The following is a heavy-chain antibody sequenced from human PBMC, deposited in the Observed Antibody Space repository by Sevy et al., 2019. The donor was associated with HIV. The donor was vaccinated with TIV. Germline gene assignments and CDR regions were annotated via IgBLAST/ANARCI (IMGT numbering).Heavy chain of an antibody. CDR2: IIPIFGTA. V-gene: IGHV1-69*13. J-gene: IGHJ3*02. D-gene: IGHD3-10*01. CDR1: GGTFSSYA. CDR3: ARARDYYGSGSYYSVDAFDI. Sequence: ASVKVSCKASGGTFSSYAISWVRQAPGQGLEWMGRIIPIFGTANYAQKFQGRVTITADESTSSAYMELSSLRSEDTAVYYCARARDYYGSGSYYSVDAFDIWGQGTMVTVSS.